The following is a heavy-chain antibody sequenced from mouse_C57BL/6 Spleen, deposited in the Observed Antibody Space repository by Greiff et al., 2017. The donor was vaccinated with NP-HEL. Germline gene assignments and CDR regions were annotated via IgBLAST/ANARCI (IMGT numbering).Heavy chain of an antibody. J-gene: IGHJ2*01. D-gene: IGHD1-1*01. CDR2: INPNNGGT. V-gene: IGHV1-22*01. CDR1: GYTFTDYN. CDR3: ARWGTTDYFDY. Sequence: EVQLQQSGPELVKPGASVKMSCKASGYTFTDYNMHWVKQSHGKSLEWIGYINPNNGGTSYNQKFKGKATLTVNKSSSPAYMELRSLTSEDSAVYYCARWGTTDYFDYWGQGTTLTVSS.